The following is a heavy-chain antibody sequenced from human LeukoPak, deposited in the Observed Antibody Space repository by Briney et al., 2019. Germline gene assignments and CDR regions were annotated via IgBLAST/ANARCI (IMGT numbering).Heavy chain of an antibody. V-gene: IGHV1-69*01. D-gene: IGHD5-18*01. CDR1: RGTFSSYA. CDR3: ARESDVDTAMFVYYFDY. J-gene: IGHJ4*02. CDR2: IIPIFGTA. Sequence: GSSVKVSCKDSRGTFSSYAISWVRQAPGQGLEWMGGIIPIFGTANYAQKFQGRVTITADESTSTAYMELSSLLSEDTAVYYCARESDVDTAMFVYYFDYWGQGTLVTVSS.